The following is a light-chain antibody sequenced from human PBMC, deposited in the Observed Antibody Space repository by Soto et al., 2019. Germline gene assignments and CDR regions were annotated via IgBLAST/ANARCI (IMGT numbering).Light chain of an antibody. CDR2: AAS. Sequence: DIQMTQSPSSLSASVGGRVTLTCRASQSIGGYLTWYQQLPGKAPKLLIFAASGVQSGVPSRFSGSGSGTDFTLTISSLQPEDFATYYCQQSYSSPITFGQGTRLEIK. V-gene: IGKV1-39*01. J-gene: IGKJ5*01. CDR3: QQSYSSPIT. CDR1: QSIGGY.